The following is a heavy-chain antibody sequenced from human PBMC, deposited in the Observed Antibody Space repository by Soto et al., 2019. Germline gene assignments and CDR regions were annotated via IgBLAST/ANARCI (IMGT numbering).Heavy chain of an antibody. J-gene: IGHJ3*02. CDR1: GFTFSSYA. CDR3: ASLRIQMTTRDAFDI. V-gene: IGHV3-23*01. Sequence: SLRLSCAASGFTFSSYAMSWVRQAPGKGLEWVSAISGSGGSTYYADSVKGRFTISRDNSKNTLYLQMNSLRAEDTAVYYCASLRIQMTTRDAFDIWGQATMVTASS. CDR2: ISGSGGST.